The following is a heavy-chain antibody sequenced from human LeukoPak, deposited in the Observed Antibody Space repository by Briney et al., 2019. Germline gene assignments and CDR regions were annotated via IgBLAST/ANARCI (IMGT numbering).Heavy chain of an antibody. CDR3: ARDSDYGDYYYYYCMDV. Sequence: SETLSLTCTVSGGSISSSSYYWGWLRQPPGKGLEWIGSIYYSGSTYYNPSLKSRVTISVDTSKNQFSLKLSSVTAADTAVYYCARDSDYGDYYYYYCMDVWGKGTTVTVSS. CDR1: GGSISSSSYY. D-gene: IGHD4-17*01. V-gene: IGHV4-39*07. J-gene: IGHJ6*03. CDR2: IYYSGST.